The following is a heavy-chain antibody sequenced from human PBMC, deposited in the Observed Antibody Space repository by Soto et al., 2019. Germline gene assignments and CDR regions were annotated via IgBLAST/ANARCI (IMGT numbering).Heavy chain of an antibody. Sequence: EVHLVESGGGLVQPGGSLRLSCVVSGFTFSNYWMSWVRQAPGKGLEWVADIKQDGSEKYYVDSVKGRFTISRDNAKNSLYLQMNSLRSEDTAMYYCARGAYDYGDYVDAFDIWGQGTMVTVSS. CDR1: GFTFSNYW. D-gene: IGHD4-17*01. CDR3: ARGAYDYGDYVDAFDI. J-gene: IGHJ3*02. CDR2: IKQDGSEK. V-gene: IGHV3-7*01.